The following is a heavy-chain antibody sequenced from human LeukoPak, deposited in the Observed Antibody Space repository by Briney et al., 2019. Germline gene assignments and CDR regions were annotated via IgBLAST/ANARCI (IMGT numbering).Heavy chain of an antibody. V-gene: IGHV4-34*01. Sequence: PSETLSLTCAVYGGSFSGYYWSWIRQPPGKGREWMGEINHSGSTNYNPSLKSRVTISVDTSKNQFSLKLSSVTAADTAVYYCARRNPPRKKYYFDYWGQGTLVTVSS. CDR2: INHSGST. D-gene: IGHD1-14*01. CDR3: ARRNPPRKKYYFDY. CDR1: GGSFSGYY. J-gene: IGHJ4*02.